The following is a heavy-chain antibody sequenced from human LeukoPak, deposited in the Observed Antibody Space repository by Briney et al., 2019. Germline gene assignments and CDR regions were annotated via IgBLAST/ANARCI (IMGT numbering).Heavy chain of an antibody. J-gene: IGHJ4*02. Sequence: ASVKVSCKASGYTFTSYYMHWVRQAPGQGLEWMGIINPSGGSTSYAQKFQGRVTITADKSTSTAYMELSSLRSEDTAVYYCARSRSGSRPPFDYWGQGTLVTVSS. V-gene: IGHV1-46*01. CDR2: INPSGGST. CDR1: GYTFTSYY. CDR3: ARSRSGSRPPFDY. D-gene: IGHD6-13*01.